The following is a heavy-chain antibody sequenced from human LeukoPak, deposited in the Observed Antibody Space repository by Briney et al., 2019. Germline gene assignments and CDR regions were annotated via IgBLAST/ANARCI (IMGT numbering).Heavy chain of an antibody. Sequence: GGSLRLSCAASGFTFNSYGIHWVRQAPGKGLEWVAFIRFEGSNNYYADSVKGRFTISRDNSKNTLYLQMNSLRAEDTAVYYCAKDGGGYYPYYYYYMDVWGKGTTVTISS. CDR3: AKDGGGYYPYYYYYMDV. V-gene: IGHV3-30*02. CDR2: IRFEGSNN. CDR1: GFTFNSYG. D-gene: IGHD3-22*01. J-gene: IGHJ6*03.